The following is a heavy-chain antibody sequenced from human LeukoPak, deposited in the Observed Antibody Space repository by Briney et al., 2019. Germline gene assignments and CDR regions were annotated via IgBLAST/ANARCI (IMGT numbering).Heavy chain of an antibody. CDR2: ISGSGGST. CDR3: AKDDGIVVVPAAIGY. V-gene: IGHV3-23*01. D-gene: IGHD2-2*01. Sequence: GGSLRLSCAASGVAFSNYAMSWVRQAPGKGLEWVSAISGSGGSTYYADSVKGRFTISRDNSKNTLYLQMNSLRAEDTAVYYCAKDDGIVVVPAAIGYWGQGTLVTVSS. CDR1: GVAFSNYA. J-gene: IGHJ4*02.